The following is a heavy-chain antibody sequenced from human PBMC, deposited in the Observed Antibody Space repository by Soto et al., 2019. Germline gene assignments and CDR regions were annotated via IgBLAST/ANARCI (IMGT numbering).Heavy chain of an antibody. CDR3: ARDQSQNWFDP. V-gene: IGHV4-38-2*02. CDR2: IYHSGST. CDR1: GYSISSGYY. Sequence: SETLSLTCAVSGYSISSGYYWGWIRQPPGKGLEWIGSIYHSGSTYYNPSLKSRVTIPVDTSKNQFSLKLSSVTAADTAVYYCARDQSQNWFDPWGQGTLVTVSS. J-gene: IGHJ5*02.